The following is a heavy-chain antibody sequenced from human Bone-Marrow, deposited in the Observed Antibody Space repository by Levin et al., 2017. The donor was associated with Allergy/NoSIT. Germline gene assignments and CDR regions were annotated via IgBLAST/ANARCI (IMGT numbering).Heavy chain of an antibody. Sequence: GESLKISCKASGYTFTSYAMNWVRQAPGQGLEWMGWINTNTGNPTYAQGFTGRFVFSLDTSVSTAYLQISSLKAEDTAVYYCARERGDSSSWYNWFDPWGQGTLVTVSS. CDR1: GYTFTSYA. V-gene: IGHV7-4-1*02. D-gene: IGHD6-13*01. CDR3: ARERGDSSSWYNWFDP. CDR2: INTNTGNP. J-gene: IGHJ5*02.